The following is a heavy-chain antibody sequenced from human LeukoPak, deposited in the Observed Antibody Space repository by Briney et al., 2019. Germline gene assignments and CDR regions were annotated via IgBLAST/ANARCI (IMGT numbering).Heavy chain of an antibody. CDR3: ARGRSYYDSSGYYGGPTY. Sequence: ASVKVSCKASGYTFTGYYMHWVRQAPGQGLEWMGWINPNSGGTNYAQKFQGRVTMTRDTSISTAYMELSRLSSDDTAVYYCARGRSYYDSSGYYGGPTYWGQGTLVTVSS. CDR2: INPNSGGT. D-gene: IGHD3-22*01. CDR1: GYTFTGYY. J-gene: IGHJ4*02. V-gene: IGHV1-2*02.